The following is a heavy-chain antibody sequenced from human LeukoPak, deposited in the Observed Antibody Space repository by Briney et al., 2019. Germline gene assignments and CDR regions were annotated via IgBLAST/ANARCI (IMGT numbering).Heavy chain of an antibody. Sequence: GGSLRLSCAASGFTFSSYAMHWVRQVPGKGLEWVAVISYDGSNKYYADSVKGRFTISRDNSKNTLYLQMDSLRAEDTAVYYCARDRNRVSGRRTNPFDHWGQGTLVTVSS. J-gene: IGHJ4*02. V-gene: IGHV3-30*04. CDR2: ISYDGSNK. D-gene: IGHD1/OR15-1a*01. CDR3: ARDRNRVSGRRTNPFDH. CDR1: GFTFSSYA.